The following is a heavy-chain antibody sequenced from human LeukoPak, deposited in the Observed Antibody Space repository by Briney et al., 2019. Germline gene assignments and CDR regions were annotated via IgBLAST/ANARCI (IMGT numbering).Heavy chain of an antibody. J-gene: IGHJ4*02. CDR1: GFTFSSYW. Sequence: GGSLRLSGEASGFTFSSYWMNWVRQAPGKGLVCVSRINSDGSSTSYADSVKGRFTISRDNAKNTLYLQMNSLRAEDTAVYYCARVIVRSIDYWGQGTLVTVSS. D-gene: IGHD3-22*01. CDR3: ARVIVRSIDY. CDR2: INSDGSST. V-gene: IGHV3-74*01.